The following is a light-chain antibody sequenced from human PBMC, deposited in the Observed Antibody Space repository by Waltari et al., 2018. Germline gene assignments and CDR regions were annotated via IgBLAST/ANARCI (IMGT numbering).Light chain of an antibody. V-gene: IGKV1-39*01. J-gene: IGKJ1*01. CDR3: QESYSSPPST. Sequence: DIQLTQSPSSLSAVVGDRFTITCRASQSIGNYLNWYQQKPGKAPQLLIYSASSLQREVPSRFSGRGSGTEFSLTISGLQPDDFATYYCQESYSSPPSTFGQGTKVDIK. CDR1: QSIGNY. CDR2: SAS.